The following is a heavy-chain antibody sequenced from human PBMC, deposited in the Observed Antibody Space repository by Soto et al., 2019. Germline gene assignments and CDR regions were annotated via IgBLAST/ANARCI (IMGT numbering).Heavy chain of an antibody. CDR3: AKPSVVAAAGTIRGYYGMDV. J-gene: IGHJ6*02. D-gene: IGHD6-13*01. CDR1: GFTFSSYG. Sequence: GGSLRLSCAASGFTFSSYGMHWVRQAPGKGLEWVAVISYDGSNKYYADSVKGRFTISRDNSKNTLYLQMNSLRAEDTAVYYCAKPSVVAAAGTIRGYYGMDVWGQGTTVTVSS. CDR2: ISYDGSNK. V-gene: IGHV3-30*18.